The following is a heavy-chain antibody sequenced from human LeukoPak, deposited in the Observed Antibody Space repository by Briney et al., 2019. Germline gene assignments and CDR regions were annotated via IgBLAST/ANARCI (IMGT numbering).Heavy chain of an antibody. V-gene: IGHV4-39*01. D-gene: IGHD1-26*01. CDR3: VKSGGYGLIDY. J-gene: IGHJ4*02. CDR2: IYYSGST. Sequence: SETLSLTCTVSGGSISSNSYYWGWIRQPPGKGLEWIGCIYYSGSTYYNPSLKSRVTISVDTSKNQFSLRLNSVTAADTAMYFCVKSGGYGLIDYWGQGTLVTVSS. CDR1: GGSISSNSYY.